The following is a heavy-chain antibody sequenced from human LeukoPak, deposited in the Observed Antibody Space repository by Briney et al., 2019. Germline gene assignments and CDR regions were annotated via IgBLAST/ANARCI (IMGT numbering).Heavy chain of an antibody. CDR2: INPNSGGT. J-gene: IGHJ4*02. CDR3: AVYHYYDSSDYNY. CDR1: GYTFTGYY. Sequence: ASVKVSCKASGYTFTGYYMHWVRQAPGQGLEWMGWINPNSGGTNYAQKFQGRVTMTRDTSISTAYMELSRLRSDDTAVYYCAVYHYYDSSDYNYWGQGTLVTVSS. V-gene: IGHV1-2*02. D-gene: IGHD3-22*01.